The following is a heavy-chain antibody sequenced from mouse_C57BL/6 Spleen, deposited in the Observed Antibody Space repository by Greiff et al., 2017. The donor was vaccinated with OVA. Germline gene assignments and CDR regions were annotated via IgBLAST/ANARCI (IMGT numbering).Heavy chain of an antibody. CDR3: AIRGSSYDYFDY. V-gene: IGHV1-82*01. J-gene: IGHJ2*01. CDR2: IYPGDGDT. CDR1: GYAFSSSW. Sequence: QVQLQQSGPELVKPGASVKISCKASGYAFSSSWMNWVKQRPGKGLEWIGRIYPGDGDTYYNGKFKGKATLPADKSSSTASMQLSSLTSEDSAVYFWAIRGSSYDYFDYWGQGTTLTVAS. D-gene: IGHD1-1*01.